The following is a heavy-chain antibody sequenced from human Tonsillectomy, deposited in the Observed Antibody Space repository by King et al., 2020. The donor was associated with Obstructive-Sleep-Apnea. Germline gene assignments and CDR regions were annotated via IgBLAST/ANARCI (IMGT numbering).Heavy chain of an antibody. Sequence: QLVQSGAEVKKPGASVKVSCKASGYTFTGYYMHWVRQAPGQGLEWMGWINPNSGGTNYAQKFQGWVTMTRDTSISTAYMELSRLRSDDPAVYYCARGALPATSYIMDVWGQGTTVNVSS. J-gene: IGHJ6*02. CDR2: INPNSGGT. D-gene: IGHD2-15*01. CDR3: ARGALPATSYIMDV. V-gene: IGHV1-2*04. CDR1: GYTFTGYY.